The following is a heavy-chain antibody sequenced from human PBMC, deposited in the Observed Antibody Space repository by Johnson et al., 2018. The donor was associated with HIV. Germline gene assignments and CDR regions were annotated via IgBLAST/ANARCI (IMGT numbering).Heavy chain of an antibody. CDR3: AKDEGSGYSEDALDI. CDR2: IRYDGSNK. D-gene: IGHD3-3*01. CDR1: GFTFSSYG. V-gene: IGHV3-30*02. Sequence: QVQLVESGGGVVQPGGSLRLSCAASGFTFSSYGMHWVRQAPGKGLEWVAFIRYDGSNKYYADSVKGRFTISRDNSKNTLYLQMNSLRAEDTAVYYCAKDEGSGYSEDALDIWGQGTMVTVSS. J-gene: IGHJ3*02.